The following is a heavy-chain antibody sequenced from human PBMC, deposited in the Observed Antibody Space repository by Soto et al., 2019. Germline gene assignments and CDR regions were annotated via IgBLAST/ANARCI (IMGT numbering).Heavy chain of an antibody. CDR2: IYYSGST. J-gene: IGHJ4*01. CDR1: GGSINNGDFS. D-gene: IGHD1-1*01. Sequence: PSETLSLTCTVSGGSINNGDFSWGWFRQPPEKGLEWIGYIYYSGSTYYNPSLKSRVTISVDTSMNQFSLNLNSVTAADTAVYYCFRYDGDRVHFDYWGQGTSVTVSS. V-gene: IGHV4-30-4*01. CDR3: FRYDGDRVHFDY.